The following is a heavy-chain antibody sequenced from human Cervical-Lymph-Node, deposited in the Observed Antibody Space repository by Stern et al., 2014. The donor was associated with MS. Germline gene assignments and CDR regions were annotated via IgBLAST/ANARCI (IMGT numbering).Heavy chain of an antibody. CDR1: GFSLSTSGMR. J-gene: IGHJ4*02. CDR2: IDWDDDK. V-gene: IGHV2-70*04. Sequence: QVTLRESGPALVKPTQTLTLTCTFSGFSLSTSGMRVSWIRQPPGKALEWLARIDWDDDKFYSTSLKTRLTISKDNSKNQVVLTMTNMDPVDTATYYCARPERGYSYGYGYWGQGTLVTVSS. D-gene: IGHD5-18*01. CDR3: ARPERGYSYGYGY.